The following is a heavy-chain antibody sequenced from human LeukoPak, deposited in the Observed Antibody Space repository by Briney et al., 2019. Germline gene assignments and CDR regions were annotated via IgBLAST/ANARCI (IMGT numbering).Heavy chain of an antibody. V-gene: IGHV3-11*01. CDR3: ARVAGDFWSGYYFDY. J-gene: IGHJ4*02. Sequence: PGGSLRLSCAASGFTFSDYDMSWIRKAPGKGLEWVSYISSSGSTIYYADSVKGRFTISRDNAKNSLYLQMNSLRAEDTAVYYCARVAGDFWSGYYFDYWGQGTLVTVSS. D-gene: IGHD3-3*01. CDR1: GFTFSDYD. CDR2: ISSSGSTI.